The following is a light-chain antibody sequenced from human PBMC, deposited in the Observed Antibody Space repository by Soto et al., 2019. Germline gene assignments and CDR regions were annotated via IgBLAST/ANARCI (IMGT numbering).Light chain of an antibody. J-gene: IGLJ7*01. CDR2: VNSGGSH. Sequence: PVLTQSPSASASLGASVKLTCTLSSGHSNYAIAWHQRQPEKGPRFLMKVNSGGSHIKGDGIPDRFSGSSSGAERYLFISSLQSEDEADYYCQTWGTGSAIVVFGGGTQPTVL. CDR3: QTWGTGSAIVV. V-gene: IGLV4-69*01. CDR1: SGHSNYA.